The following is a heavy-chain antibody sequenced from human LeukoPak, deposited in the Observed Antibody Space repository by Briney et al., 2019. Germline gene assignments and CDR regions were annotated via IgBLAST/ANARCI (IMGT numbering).Heavy chain of an antibody. CDR3: ARDPTVTTRYYFDY. CDR1: GFTFSSYW. V-gene: IGHV3-30*03. CDR2: ISYDGSNK. J-gene: IGHJ4*02. Sequence: GGSLRLSCAASGFTFSSYWMSWVRQAPGKGLEWVAVISYDGSNKYYAHSVKARFTISRDNSKNTLYLQMNSLRAEDTAVYYCARDPTVTTRYYFDYWGQGTLVTVSS. D-gene: IGHD4-17*01.